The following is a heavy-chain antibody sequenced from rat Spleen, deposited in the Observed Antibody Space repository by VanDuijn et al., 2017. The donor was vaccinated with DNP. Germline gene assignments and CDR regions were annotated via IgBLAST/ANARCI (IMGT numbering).Heavy chain of an antibody. D-gene: IGHD1-4*01. CDR1: GFSLTSYN. J-gene: IGHJ2*01. V-gene: IGHV2-6*01. CDR2: ISSGGST. Sequence: QVQLKESGPGLVQPSQTLSLTCTVSGFSLTSYNVHWVRQPPGKGLEWIATISSGGSTYYNSALKSRLSISKDTSKSQVFLKMNSLQTEDTAMYFCARWGGPGYFDYWGQGVMVTVSS. CDR3: ARWGGPGYFDY.